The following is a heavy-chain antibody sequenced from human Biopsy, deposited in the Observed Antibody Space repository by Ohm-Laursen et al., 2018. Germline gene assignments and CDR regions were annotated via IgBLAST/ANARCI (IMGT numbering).Heavy chain of an antibody. Sequence: SSLRLSCAASGFGMYAMHWVRQPPGKGLEWLAVIAYDGSNKYYAESVKGRFTISRDRSRDTVHLQMNSLRYEDTALYYCAKDGGQWLGGAFDIWGHGTMVSVSS. CDR1: GFGMYA. J-gene: IGHJ3*02. CDR3: AKDGGQWLGGAFDI. V-gene: IGHV3-30*18. CDR2: IAYDGSNK. D-gene: IGHD6-19*01.